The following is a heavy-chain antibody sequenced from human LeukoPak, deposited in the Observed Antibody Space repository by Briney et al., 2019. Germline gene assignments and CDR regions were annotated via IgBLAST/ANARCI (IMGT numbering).Heavy chain of an antibody. J-gene: IGHJ4*02. CDR1: GFTFSSYS. Sequence: GGSLRLSCAASGFTFSSYSMNWVRQAPGKGLEWVSSISSSSSYIYYADSVKGRFTISRDNAKNSLYLQMNSLRAEDTAIYYCVPRHCTSTTCYLGFDYWGQGTLVTVSS. CDR2: ISSSSSYI. V-gene: IGHV3-21*04. CDR3: VPRHCTSTTCYLGFDY. D-gene: IGHD2-2*01.